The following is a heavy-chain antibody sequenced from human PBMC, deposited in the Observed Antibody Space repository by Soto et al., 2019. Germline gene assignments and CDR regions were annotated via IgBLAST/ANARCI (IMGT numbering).Heavy chain of an antibody. CDR3: ARGLKIFAMDIIPVGYYYYGMDV. V-gene: IGHV1-69*13. D-gene: IGHD3-3*01. CDR1: VGTFSSYA. CDR2: IIPVCGTA. J-gene: IGHJ6*02. Sequence: AVKVSCKSSVGTFSSYAISWVRQAPGQGRAWMGGIIPVCGTANYAQKFQGRATIIEDQSTSTAYMEMSSLRPEDAAVYYCARGLKIFAMDIIPVGYYYYGMDVWGQGTTVTVSS.